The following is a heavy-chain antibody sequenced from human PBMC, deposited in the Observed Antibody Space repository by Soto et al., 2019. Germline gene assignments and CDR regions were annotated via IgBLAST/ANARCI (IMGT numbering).Heavy chain of an antibody. CDR3: VRENYYYGMDV. Sequence: PGGSLRLSCAASGFDASVNFMTWVRQAPGTGLEWVSTINNAGSTFYADSVKGRFTISGDNSKNTLYLQMNSLRVDDTAMYYCVRENYYYGMDVWGQGTAVTVS. CDR2: INNAGST. V-gene: IGHV3-66*01. J-gene: IGHJ6*02. CDR1: GFDASVNF.